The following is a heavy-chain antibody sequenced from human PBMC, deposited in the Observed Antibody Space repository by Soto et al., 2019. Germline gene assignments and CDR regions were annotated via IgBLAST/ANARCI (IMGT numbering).Heavy chain of an antibody. CDR2: INPNSGGT. Sequence: ASVKVSCKASGYTFTGYYMHWVRQAPGQGLEWMGWINPNSGGTNYAQKFQGWVTMTRDTSISTAYMELSRLRSDDTAVYYCSISKEGSYRYIGYYFDYWGQGTLVTVSS. J-gene: IGHJ4*02. V-gene: IGHV1-2*04. D-gene: IGHD3-16*02. CDR3: SISKEGSYRYIGYYFDY. CDR1: GYTFTGYY.